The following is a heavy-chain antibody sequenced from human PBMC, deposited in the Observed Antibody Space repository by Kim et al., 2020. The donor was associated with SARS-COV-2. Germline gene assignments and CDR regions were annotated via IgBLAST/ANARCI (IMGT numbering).Heavy chain of an antibody. Sequence: SETLSLTCAVYGGSFSGYYWSWIRQPPGKGLEWIGEINHSGSTNYNPSLKSRVTISVDTSKNQFSLKLSSVTAADTAVYYCARQTRGAAAVTYWGQGTLVTVSS. V-gene: IGHV4-34*01. D-gene: IGHD6-13*01. CDR3: ARQTRGAAAVTY. CDR2: INHSGST. J-gene: IGHJ4*02. CDR1: GGSFSGYY.